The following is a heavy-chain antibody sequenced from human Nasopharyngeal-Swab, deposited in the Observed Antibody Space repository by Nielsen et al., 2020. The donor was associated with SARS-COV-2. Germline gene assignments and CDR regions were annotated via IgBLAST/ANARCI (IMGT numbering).Heavy chain of an antibody. D-gene: IGHD2-21*02. J-gene: IGHJ4*02. CDR1: GFTFSTHS. CDR3: ARDGDQYMFDD. CDR2: IDRSGPYA. Sequence: GESLKISCAASGFTFSTHSMNWVRQAPGKGLEWVSSIDRSGPYAYYADSVKGRFTISRDNAKNTLYLQMNSLRADDTAVYYCARDGDQYMFDDWGQGTLVTVSS. V-gene: IGHV3-21*01.